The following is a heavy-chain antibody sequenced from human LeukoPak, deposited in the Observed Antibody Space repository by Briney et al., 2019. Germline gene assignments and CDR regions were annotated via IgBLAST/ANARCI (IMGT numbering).Heavy chain of an antibody. CDR3: ARRRDDFRSGYYTGWFDP. V-gene: IGHV4-34*01. Sequence: SETLSLTCAVYGGSFSGYYWSWIRQPPGKGLEWIGEINHSGSTNYNPSLKSRVTISVDTSKNQFSLKLSSVTAADTAVYYCARRRDDFRSGYYTGWFDPWGQGTLGT. D-gene: IGHD3-3*01. CDR2: INHSGST. CDR1: GGSFSGYY. J-gene: IGHJ5*02.